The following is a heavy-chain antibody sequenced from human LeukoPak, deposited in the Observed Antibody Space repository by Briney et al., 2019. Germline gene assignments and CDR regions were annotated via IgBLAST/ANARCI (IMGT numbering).Heavy chain of an antibody. D-gene: IGHD3-22*01. J-gene: IGHJ4*02. CDR2: ISSSNSNK. V-gene: IGHV3-21*01. Sequence: PGGSLRLSAAASGFTFNSYSMNRVPPGPGKGLEWGSSISSSNSNKYYADSVKGRFTIARDNAKNSLYLQMNSLRAEDTAVYYCARAPQYYDSSGRIDYWGQGTLVTVSS. CDR1: GFTFNSYS. CDR3: ARAPQYYDSSGRIDY.